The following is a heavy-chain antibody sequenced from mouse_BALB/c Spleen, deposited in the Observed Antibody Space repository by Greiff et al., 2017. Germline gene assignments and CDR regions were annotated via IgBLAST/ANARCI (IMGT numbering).Heavy chain of an antibody. D-gene: IGHD2-3*01. J-gene: IGHJ4*01. CDR2: IYPGNGDT. CDR1: GYTFTSYN. Sequence: QVQLQQPGAELVKPGASVKMSCKASGYTFTSYNMHWVKQTPGQGLEWIGAIYPGNGDTSYNQKFKGKATLTADKSSSTAYMQLSSLTSEDSAVYYCAREGSMTTKRIYYAMDYWGQGTSVTVSS. V-gene: IGHV1-12*01. CDR3: AREGSMTTKRIYYAMDY.